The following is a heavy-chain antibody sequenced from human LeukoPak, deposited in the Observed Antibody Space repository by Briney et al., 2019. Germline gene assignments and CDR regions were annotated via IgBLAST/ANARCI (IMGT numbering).Heavy chain of an antibody. CDR2: ISAHNGNT. Sequence: ASVTVSCKASGYTFTSYGISWVRQAPGQGLEWMGWISAHNGNTKNAQKIQGRVTMTTDTSTSTAYMELRSLGSDDTAVYYCARDAPGRNYGDYRELDYWGQGTLVTVSS. CDR1: GYTFTSYG. CDR3: ARDAPGRNYGDYRELDY. J-gene: IGHJ4*02. D-gene: IGHD4-17*01. V-gene: IGHV1-18*01.